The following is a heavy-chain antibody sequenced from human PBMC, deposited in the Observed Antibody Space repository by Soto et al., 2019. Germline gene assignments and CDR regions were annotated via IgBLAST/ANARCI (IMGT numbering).Heavy chain of an antibody. D-gene: IGHD3-9*01. CDR3: ARVAYDILTGNPGYLDH. CDR1: GFTFSGYD. J-gene: IGHJ4*02. CDR2: ITSSSSYI. V-gene: IGHV3-21*01. Sequence: PWGSLRLSCAASGFTFSGYDMNWVRQAPGKGLEWVSSITSSSSYIYYADSVKGRFTISRDNAKNSLYLQMNSLRAEDTAVYYCARVAYDILTGNPGYLDHWGQGTLVTVSS.